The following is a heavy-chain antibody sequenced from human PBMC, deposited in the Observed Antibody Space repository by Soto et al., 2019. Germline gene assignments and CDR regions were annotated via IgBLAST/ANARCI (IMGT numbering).Heavy chain of an antibody. CDR2: IYYSGST. D-gene: IGHD6-19*01. CDR1: GGSISSGGYY. V-gene: IGHV4-31*03. Sequence: SETLSLTCTVSGGSISSGGYYWSWIRQHPGKGLEWIGYIYYSGSTYYNPSLKSRVTISVDTSKNQFSLKLSSVTAADTAVYYCARDLGGIAVAGTGSDYYYYMDVWGKGTTVTVSS. CDR3: ARDLGGIAVAGTGSDYYYYMDV. J-gene: IGHJ6*03.